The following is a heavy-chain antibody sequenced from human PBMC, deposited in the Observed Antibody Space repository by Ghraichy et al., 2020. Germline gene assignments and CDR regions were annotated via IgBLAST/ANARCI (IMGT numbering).Heavy chain of an antibody. D-gene: IGHD6-6*01. V-gene: IGHV4-61*01. CDR2: IYYSGST. CDR1: GGSVSSGSYY. J-gene: IGHJ4*02. CDR3: ARDDREGSSADY. Sequence: SETLSLTCTVSGGSVSSGSYYWSWIRQPPGKGLEWIGYIYYSGSTNYNPSLKSRVTISVDTSKNQFSLKLSSVTAADTAVYYCARDDREGSSADYWGQGTLVTVSS.